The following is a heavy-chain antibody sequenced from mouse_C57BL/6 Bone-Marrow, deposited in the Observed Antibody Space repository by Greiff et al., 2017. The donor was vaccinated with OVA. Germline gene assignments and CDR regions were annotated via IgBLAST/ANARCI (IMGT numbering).Heavy chain of an antibody. J-gene: IGHJ2*01. CDR2: IDPSDSYT. D-gene: IGHD1-1*01. Sequence: QVQLQQPGAELVKPGASVKLSCKASGYTFTSYWMQWVKQRPGQGLEWIGEIDPSDSYTNYNQKFKGKATLTVDTSSSTAYMQLSSLTSEDSAVYYCARSRRYAVYYGFFDYWGQGTTLTVSS. V-gene: IGHV1-50*01. CDR3: ARSRRYAVYYGFFDY. CDR1: GYTFTSYW.